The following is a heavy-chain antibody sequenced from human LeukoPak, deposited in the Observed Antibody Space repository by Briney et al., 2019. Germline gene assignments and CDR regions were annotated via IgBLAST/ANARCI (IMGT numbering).Heavy chain of an antibody. CDR1: GGSISSYY. J-gene: IGHJ6*03. CDR3: ARAYKGTTSLNYYYYMDV. D-gene: IGHD2-2*01. CDR2: IYTSGST. Sequence: SETLSLTCTVSGGSISSYYWSWIRQPAGKGLEWIGRIYTSGSTNYNPSLKSRVTMSLDTSNNQFSLKLSSVTAADTAVYYCARAYKGTTSLNYYYYMDVWGKGTTVTVSS. V-gene: IGHV4-4*07.